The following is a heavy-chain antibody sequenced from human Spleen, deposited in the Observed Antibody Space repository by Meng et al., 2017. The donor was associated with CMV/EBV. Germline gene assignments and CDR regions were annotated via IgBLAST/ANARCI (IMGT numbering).Heavy chain of an antibody. D-gene: IGHD2-15*01. Sequence: QLQLQESGPGLVKPSETLSLTCTVSGGSISSSSYYWGWIRQPPGKGLEWIGSIYYSGSTYYNPSLKSRVTISVDTSKNQFSLKLSSVTAADTAVYYCARAIVVVVAATEGFDYWGQGTLVTVSS. V-gene: IGHV4-39*07. J-gene: IGHJ4*02. CDR2: IYYSGST. CDR1: GGSISSSSYY. CDR3: ARAIVVVVAATEGFDY.